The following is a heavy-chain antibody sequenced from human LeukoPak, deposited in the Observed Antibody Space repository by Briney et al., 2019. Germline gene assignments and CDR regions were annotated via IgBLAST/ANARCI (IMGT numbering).Heavy chain of an antibody. CDR1: GGSFSGYY. J-gene: IGHJ2*01. V-gene: IGHV4-34*01. D-gene: IGHD2-15*01. Sequence: SETLSLTCAVYGGSFSGYYWSWIRQPPGKGLEWIGEINHSGSTNYNPSLKSRVTISVDTSKNQFSLKLSSVTAADTAVYYCARAVYCSGGGCFWYFDLWGRGTLVTVSS. CDR2: INHSGST. CDR3: ARAVYCSGGGCFWYFDL.